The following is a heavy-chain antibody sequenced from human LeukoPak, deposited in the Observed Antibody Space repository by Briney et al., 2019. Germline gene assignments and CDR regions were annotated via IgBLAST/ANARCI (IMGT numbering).Heavy chain of an antibody. D-gene: IGHD6-19*01. Sequence: PSETLSLTCTVSGGSISSYYWSWIRQPPGKGLEWIGYIYYSGSTDYNPSLKSRVTISVDTSKNQFSLKLSSVTAADTAVYYCARDRGSGWSNNAFDIWGQGTMVTVSS. CDR1: GGSISSYY. CDR3: ARDRGSGWSNNAFDI. V-gene: IGHV4-59*12. CDR2: IYYSGST. J-gene: IGHJ3*02.